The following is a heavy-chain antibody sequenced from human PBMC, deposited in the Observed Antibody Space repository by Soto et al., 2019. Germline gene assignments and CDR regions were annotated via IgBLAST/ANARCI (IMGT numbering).Heavy chain of an antibody. D-gene: IGHD2-8*01. CDR2: ISGSGGST. CDR3: AKDPRYCTNGVCYKDY. V-gene: IGHV3-23*01. CDR1: GFTFSSYA. J-gene: IGHJ4*02. Sequence: GGSLRLSCAASGFTFSSYAMSWVRQAPGKGLEWVSAISGSGGSTYYADSVKGRFTISRDNSKNTLYLQMNSLRAEDTAVYYCAKDPRYCTNGVCYKDYWGQGTLVTVSS.